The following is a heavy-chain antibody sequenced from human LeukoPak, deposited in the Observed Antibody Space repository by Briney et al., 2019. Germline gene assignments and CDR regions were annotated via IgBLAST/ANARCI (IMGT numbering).Heavy chain of an antibody. D-gene: IGHD6-19*01. CDR1: GFTFSSYA. CDR3: SRAGHRGYDGYSSALYYFDY. J-gene: IGHJ4*02. V-gene: IGHV3-64*01. CDR2: ISSNGGST. Sequence: GGSLRLSCAASGFTFSSYAMHWVRQAPGKGLEYVSAISSNGGSTYYANSVKGRFTISRDNSKNTLYLQMGSLRAEDMAVYYWSRAGHRGYDGYSSALYYFDYWGQGTLVTVSS.